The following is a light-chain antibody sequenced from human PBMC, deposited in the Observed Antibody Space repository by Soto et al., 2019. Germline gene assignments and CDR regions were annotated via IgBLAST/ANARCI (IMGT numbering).Light chain of an antibody. CDR2: RNN. Sequence: QSVLTQPPSASGTPGQRVTIPCSGSSSNIGSNYVYWYHQLPGTAPKLVIYRNNQRPSGVPDRISGSKSGTSASLAISGLRSEDEAEYYCAAWDDRLSGLVFGRGTKLTVL. J-gene: IGLJ2*01. CDR3: AAWDDRLSGLV. CDR1: SSNIGSNY. V-gene: IGLV1-47*01.